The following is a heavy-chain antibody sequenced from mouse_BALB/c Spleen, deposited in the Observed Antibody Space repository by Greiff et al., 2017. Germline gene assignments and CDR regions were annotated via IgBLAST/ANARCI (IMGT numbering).Heavy chain of an antibody. D-gene: IGHD2-4*01. J-gene: IGHJ3*01. CDR3: ASYDYDGLAWFAY. V-gene: IGHV5-9-3*01. CDR2: ISSGGSYT. Sequence: EVQVVESGGGLVKPGGSLKLSCAASGFTFSSYAMSWVRQTPEKRLEWVATISSGGSYTYYPDSVKGRFTISRDNAKNTLYLQMSSLRSEDTAMYYCASYDYDGLAWFAYWGQGTLVTVSA. CDR1: GFTFSSYA.